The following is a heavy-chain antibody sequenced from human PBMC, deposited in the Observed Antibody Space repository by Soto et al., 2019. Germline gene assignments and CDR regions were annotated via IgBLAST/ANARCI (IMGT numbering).Heavy chain of an antibody. Sequence: GGSLRLSCAASGFTFSSYAMSWVHQAPGKGLEWVSAISGSGGSTYYADSVKGRFTISRDNSKNTLYLQMNSLRAEDTAVYYCAKVGVAAASIAATAYYFDYWGQGTLVTVSS. CDR1: GFTFSSYA. D-gene: IGHD6-25*01. V-gene: IGHV3-23*01. CDR3: AKVGVAAASIAATAYYFDY. CDR2: ISGSGGST. J-gene: IGHJ4*02.